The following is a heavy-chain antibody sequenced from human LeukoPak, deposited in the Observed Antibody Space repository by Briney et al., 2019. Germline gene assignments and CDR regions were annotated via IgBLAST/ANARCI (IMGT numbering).Heavy chain of an antibody. CDR1: GGTFSSYA. V-gene: IGHV1-69*01. CDR2: IIPIFGTA. CDR3: AREVPYKMYSSSWYDYYYYGMDV. D-gene: IGHD6-13*01. Sequence: GSSVKVSCKASGGTFSSYAISWVRQAPGQGLEWMGGIIPIFGTASYAQKFQGRVTITADESTSTAYMELSSLRSEDTAVYYCAREVPYKMYSSSWYDYYYYGMDVWGQGTTVTVSS. J-gene: IGHJ6*02.